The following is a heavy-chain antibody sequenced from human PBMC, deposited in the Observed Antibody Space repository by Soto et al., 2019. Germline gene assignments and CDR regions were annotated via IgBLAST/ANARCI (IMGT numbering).Heavy chain of an antibody. CDR1: GFTFSDYY. D-gene: IGHD6-19*01. Sequence: QVQLVESGGGLVKPGGSLRLSCAASGFTFSDYYMSWIRQAPGKGLEWFSYISSSGRTIYYAYSVKGRFTISRDNAKNSLYRQMNSLRAEDTAVYYCARECGVYTSSGWSESPNFDYWGQGTLVTVSS. CDR2: ISSSGRTI. V-gene: IGHV3-11*01. J-gene: IGHJ4*02. CDR3: ARECGVYTSSGWSESPNFDY.